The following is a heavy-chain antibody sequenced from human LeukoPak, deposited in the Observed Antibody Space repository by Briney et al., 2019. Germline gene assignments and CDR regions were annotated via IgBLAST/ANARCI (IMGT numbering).Heavy chain of an antibody. V-gene: IGHV1-2*02. CDR2: INPNSGGT. Sequence: ASVKVSCKASGYTFTGYYIHWVRQAPGQGLEWMGWINPNSGGTNYAQKFQGRVTMTRDTSINTAYLELSRLRSDDTAVYYCATEVVGEGYYGSGSYVWGQGALVTVSS. CDR3: ATEVVGEGYYGSGSYV. J-gene: IGHJ4*02. D-gene: IGHD3-10*01. CDR1: GYTFTGYY.